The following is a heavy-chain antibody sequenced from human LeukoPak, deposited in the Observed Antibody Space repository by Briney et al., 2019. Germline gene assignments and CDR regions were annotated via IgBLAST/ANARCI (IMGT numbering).Heavy chain of an antibody. CDR3: VRVAVGGTRTFDI. CDR2: IYHSGST. J-gene: IGHJ3*02. CDR1: GGSVRSSSYY. Sequence: SETLSLTCTVSGGSVRSSSYYWGWIRQPPGKGLEWIGSIYHSGSTYYNPSLKSRVTISIDTSKNQFSLKLSSVTAADTAVYYCVRVAVGGTRTFDIWGQGTAVTVSS. V-gene: IGHV4-39*07. D-gene: IGHD4-23*01.